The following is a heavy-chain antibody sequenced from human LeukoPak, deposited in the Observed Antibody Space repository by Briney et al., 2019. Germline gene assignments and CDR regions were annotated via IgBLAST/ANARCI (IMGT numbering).Heavy chain of an antibody. Sequence: GGSLRLSCAASGFTFSDHAMSWVRQAPAKGLEWVSSINGNGGGSYYIDSVKGRFTISRDNSKNTLYLQMNSLRAEDTAVYYCAKDDEMATDYWGQGTLVTVSS. CDR3: AKDDEMATDY. D-gene: IGHD5-24*01. CDR1: GFTFSDHA. J-gene: IGHJ4*02. V-gene: IGHV3-23*01. CDR2: INGNGGGS.